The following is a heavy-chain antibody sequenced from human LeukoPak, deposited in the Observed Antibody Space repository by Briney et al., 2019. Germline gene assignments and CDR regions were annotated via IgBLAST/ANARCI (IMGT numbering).Heavy chain of an antibody. CDR3: AKDQWGSGYRYGCIDF. CDR1: GFIFSNYG. CDR2: ISYDGNKK. Sequence: GGSLRLSCAASGFIFSNYGMHWVRQAPGKGLEWVAVISYDGNKKYYADSVKGRFTISRDNSKNTLYLQMNSLRAEDTAVYYCAKDQWGSGYRYGCIDFWGQGTLVTVSS. D-gene: IGHD5-18*01. V-gene: IGHV3-30*18. J-gene: IGHJ4*02.